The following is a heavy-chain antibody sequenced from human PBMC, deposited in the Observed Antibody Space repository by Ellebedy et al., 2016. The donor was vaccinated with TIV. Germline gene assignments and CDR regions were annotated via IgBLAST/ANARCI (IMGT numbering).Heavy chain of an antibody. CDR1: GFTFSSYA. J-gene: IGHJ4*02. CDR3: AKSGGWDHGSYFDY. Sequence: GESLKISCAASGFTFSSYAMSWVRQAPGKGLEWVSAISGSGGSTYYADSVKGRFTISRDNSKNTLYLQMNSLRAEDTAVYYCAKSGGWDHGSYFDYWGQGTLVTVSS. D-gene: IGHD1-26*01. V-gene: IGHV3-23*01. CDR2: ISGSGGST.